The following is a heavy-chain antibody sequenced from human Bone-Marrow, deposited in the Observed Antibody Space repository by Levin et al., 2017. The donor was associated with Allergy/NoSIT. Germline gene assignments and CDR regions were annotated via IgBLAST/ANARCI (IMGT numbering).Heavy chain of an antibody. V-gene: IGHV3-49*04. Sequence: GGSLRLSCTASGFTFGDYAMSWVRQAPGKGLEWVGFIRSKAYGGTTEYAASVKGRFTISRDDSKSIAYLQMNSLKTEDTAVYYCTRDSPLRWGPGPSAFDIWGQGTMVTVSS. CDR2: IRSKAYGGTT. J-gene: IGHJ3*02. CDR1: GFTFGDYA. CDR3: TRDSPLRWGPGPSAFDI. D-gene: IGHD4-23*01.